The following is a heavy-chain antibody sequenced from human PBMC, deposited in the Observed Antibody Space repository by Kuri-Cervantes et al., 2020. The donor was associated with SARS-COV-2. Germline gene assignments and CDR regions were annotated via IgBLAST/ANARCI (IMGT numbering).Heavy chain of an antibody. CDR3: ISEGYCSGSNCYTILT. J-gene: IGHJ4*02. CDR2: ISSSSSYI. D-gene: IGHD2-2*02. CDR1: GFTFSSYS. Sequence: GESLKISCAASGFTFSSYSMNWVRQAPGKGLEWVSSISSSSSYISHADSMKGRFTISRDNAKNSLYLQMNSLKTEDTAIYYCISEGYCSGSNCYTILTWGQGTLVTVSS. V-gene: IGHV3-21*04.